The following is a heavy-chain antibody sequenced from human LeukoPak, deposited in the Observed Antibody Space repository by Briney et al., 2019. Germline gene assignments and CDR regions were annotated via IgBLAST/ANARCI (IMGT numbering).Heavy chain of an antibody. J-gene: IGHJ4*02. CDR3: ARHRSRYFDWLFQD. Sequence: KSSETLSLTCAVSGGSISSGNWWSWVRQPPGKGLEWIGGIYHSGSTNYNPSLKSRVTISVDKSKNQFSLKLSSVTAADTAVYYCARHRSRYFDWLFQDWGQGTLVTVSS. CDR1: GGSISSGNW. CDR2: IYHSGST. D-gene: IGHD3-9*01. V-gene: IGHV4-4*02.